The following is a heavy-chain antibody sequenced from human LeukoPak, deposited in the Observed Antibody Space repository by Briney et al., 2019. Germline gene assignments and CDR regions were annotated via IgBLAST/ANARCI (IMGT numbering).Heavy chain of an antibody. D-gene: IGHD3-9*01. CDR2: ISAYNGNT. CDR1: GYTFTSYG. CDR3: ARVLRTDLPTYYDILTGYYPFDY. V-gene: IGHV1-18*01. Sequence: GSSVKVSCKASGYTFTSYGLSWVRQAPGQGLEWIGGISAYNGNTNYAQKLQGRVTMTTDTSTSTAYMELRSLRSDDTAVYYCARVLRTDLPTYYDILTGYYPFDYWGQGTLVTVSS. J-gene: IGHJ4*02.